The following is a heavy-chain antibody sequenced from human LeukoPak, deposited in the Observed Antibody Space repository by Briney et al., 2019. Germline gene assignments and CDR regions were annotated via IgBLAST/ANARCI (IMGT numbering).Heavy chain of an antibody. J-gene: IGHJ4*02. CDR3: ARGFTAARRRGGSYFDY. V-gene: IGHV4-34*01. Sequence: PSETLSLTCAVYGGSFSGCYWSWIRQPPGKGLEWIGEINHSGSTNYNPSLKSRVTISVDTSKNQFSLKLSSVTAADTAVYYCARGFTAARRRGGSYFDYWGQGTLVTVSS. CDR1: GGSFSGCY. D-gene: IGHD6-6*01. CDR2: INHSGST.